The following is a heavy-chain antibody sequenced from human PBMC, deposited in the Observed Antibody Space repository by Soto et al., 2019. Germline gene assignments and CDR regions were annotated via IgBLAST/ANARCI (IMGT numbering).Heavy chain of an antibody. J-gene: IGHJ6*02. CDR1: GYSFTSYW. V-gene: IGHV5-51*01. CDR2: IYPGDSDT. CDR3: ARAPGYCSSTSCRPTYGMDV. Sequence: GESLKISCKGSGYSFTSYWIGWVRQMPGKGLGWMGIIYPGDSDTRYSPSFQGQVTISADKSISTAYLQWSSLKASDTAMYYCARAPGYCSSTSCRPTYGMDVWGQGTTVTVSS. D-gene: IGHD2-2*03.